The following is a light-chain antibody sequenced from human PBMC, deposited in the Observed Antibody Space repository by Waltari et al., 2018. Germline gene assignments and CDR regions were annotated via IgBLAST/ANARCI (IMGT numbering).Light chain of an antibody. Sequence: SYELTQPSSVSVSPGQTARITCSGDVLAKKYARWFQQKPGQAPVLVIYKDSERTPGIPGRFSRSSSGTTVTLTIRGAQVEDEADYYCYSAADNKCGVFGGGTKLTVL. J-gene: IGLJ2*01. CDR1: VLAKKY. V-gene: IGLV3-27*01. CDR3: YSAADNKCGV. CDR2: KDS.